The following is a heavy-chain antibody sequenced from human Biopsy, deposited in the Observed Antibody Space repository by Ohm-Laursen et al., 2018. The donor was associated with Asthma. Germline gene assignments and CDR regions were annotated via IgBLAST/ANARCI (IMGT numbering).Heavy chain of an antibody. D-gene: IGHD3-10*01. V-gene: IGHV1-18*01. CDR1: GYTFNSAG. Sequence: GATEKISCKPSGYTFNSAGITWVRQAPGQGLEGMGWISVYNGNTKVAQKLQDRVTMITDTSTSTAYMELRSLRSDDTAVYFCARAVDYSHYYGIDVWGQGTTVTVS. CDR2: ISVYNGNT. CDR3: ARAVDYSHYYGIDV. J-gene: IGHJ6*02.